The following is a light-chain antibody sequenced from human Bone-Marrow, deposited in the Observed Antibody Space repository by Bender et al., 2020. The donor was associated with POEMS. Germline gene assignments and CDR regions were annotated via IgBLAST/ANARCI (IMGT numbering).Light chain of an antibody. CDR1: GSNIGGYP. V-gene: IGLV1-44*01. Sequence: QSVLTQPPSVSGTPGQRVTISCSGSGSNIGGYPVNWYQQLPGTAPRLLIYTNNERPSGVSNRFSGSKSGNTASLTISGLQAEDEADYYCNAYTRSSTLVFGGGTNLTV. CDR2: TNN. CDR3: NAYTRSSTLV. J-gene: IGLJ3*02.